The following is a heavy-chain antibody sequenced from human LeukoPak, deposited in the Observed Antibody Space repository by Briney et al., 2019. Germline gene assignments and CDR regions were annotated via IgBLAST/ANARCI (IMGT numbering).Heavy chain of an antibody. J-gene: IGHJ4*02. Sequence: AGGSLRLSCAASGFTFSSYAMHWVRQAPGKGLEWVAVISYDGSNKYYADSVKGRFTISRDNSKNTLYLQMNSLRAEDTAVYYCARGPDYGDYFGYWGQGTLVTVSS. CDR1: GFTFSSYA. CDR2: ISYDGSNK. V-gene: IGHV3-30*04. D-gene: IGHD4-17*01. CDR3: ARGPDYGDYFGY.